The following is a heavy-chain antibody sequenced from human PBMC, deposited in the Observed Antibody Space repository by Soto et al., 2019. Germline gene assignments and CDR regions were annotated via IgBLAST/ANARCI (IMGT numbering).Heavy chain of an antibody. J-gene: IGHJ4*02. Sequence: EVQLLESGGGLVQPGGSLRLSCAASGVSFSSYAMSWVRQAPGKGLEWVSLISVSGGGTYYADSVNGRFTISRDNSKNTLYLQMNSLRVDDTAVYYCATSLWGSSPHQACWGQGTLVTVSS. CDR2: ISVSGGGT. CDR1: GVSFSSYA. V-gene: IGHV3-23*01. D-gene: IGHD3-16*01. CDR3: ATSLWGSSPHQAC.